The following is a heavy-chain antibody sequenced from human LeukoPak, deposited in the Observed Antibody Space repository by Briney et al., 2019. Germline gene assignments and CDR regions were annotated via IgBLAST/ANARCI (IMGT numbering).Heavy chain of an antibody. Sequence: SETLSLTCAVYGGSFSGYYWSWIRQPPGKGLGWIGEINHSGSTNYNPSLKSRVTISVDTSKNQFSLKLSSVTAADTAVYYCARHLAYGSGSYRRGRWFDPWGQGTLVTVSS. CDR1: GGSFSGYY. CDR2: INHSGST. J-gene: IGHJ5*02. D-gene: IGHD1-26*01. V-gene: IGHV4-34*01. CDR3: ARHLAYGSGSYRRGRWFDP.